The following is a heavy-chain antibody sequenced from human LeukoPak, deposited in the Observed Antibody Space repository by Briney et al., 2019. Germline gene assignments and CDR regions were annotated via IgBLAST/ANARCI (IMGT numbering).Heavy chain of an antibody. CDR3: ARGRRIQLWLPKNYYYYMDV. D-gene: IGHD5-18*01. J-gene: IGHJ6*03. CDR1: GGSISSSNW. V-gene: IGHV4-4*02. CDR2: IYHSGST. Sequence: SETLSLTCAVSGGSISSSNWWSWVRQPPGKGLEWIGEIYHSGSTNYNPSLKSRVTISVDKSKNQFSLKLSSVTAADTAVYYCARGRRIQLWLPKNYYYYMDVWGKGTTVTVSS.